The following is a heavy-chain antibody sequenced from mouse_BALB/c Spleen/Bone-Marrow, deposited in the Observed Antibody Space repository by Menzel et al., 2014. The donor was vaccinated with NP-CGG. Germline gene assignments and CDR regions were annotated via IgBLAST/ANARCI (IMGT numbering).Heavy chain of an antibody. V-gene: IGHV5-6-4*01. J-gene: IGHJ4*01. CDR3: TRDQRYGNYIYAMDY. Sequence: EVQLQQSGGGLVKPGGSLKLSCAASGFTFSSYTMSWVRQTPEKRLEWVATISTGGSYTDYPDSVKGRFTISRDNAKNTLYLQMSSLKSEDTAMYYCTRDQRYGNYIYAMDYWGQGTSVTVSS. CDR2: ISTGGSYT. D-gene: IGHD2-10*02. CDR1: GFTFSSYT.